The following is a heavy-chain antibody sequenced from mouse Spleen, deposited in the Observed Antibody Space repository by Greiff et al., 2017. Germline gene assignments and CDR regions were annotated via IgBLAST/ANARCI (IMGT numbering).Heavy chain of an antibody. V-gene: IGHV3-6*01. CDR2: ISYDGSN. J-gene: IGHJ4*01. CDR3: AGSYYAMDY. Sequence: VQLKESGPGLVKPSQSLSLTCSVTGYSITSGYYWNWIRQFPGNKLEWMGYISYDGSNNYNPSLKNRISITRDTSKNQFFLKLNSVTTEDTATYYCAGSYYAMDYWGQGTSVTVSS. CDR1: GYSITSGYY.